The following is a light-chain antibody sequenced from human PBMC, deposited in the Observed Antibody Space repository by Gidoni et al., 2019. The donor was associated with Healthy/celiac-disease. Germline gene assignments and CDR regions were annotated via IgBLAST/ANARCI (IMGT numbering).Light chain of an antibody. J-gene: IGKJ3*01. CDR3: QQRSNWPPFT. Sequence: IVLTQSPATLSLSPGERDTLSCRASQSVSSYLAWYQQKPGQAPRLLIYDASNRATGIPARWSGSGSGTDFTLTISSLEPEDFAVYYCQQRSNWPPFTFGPGTKVDIK. V-gene: IGKV3-11*01. CDR1: QSVSSY. CDR2: DAS.